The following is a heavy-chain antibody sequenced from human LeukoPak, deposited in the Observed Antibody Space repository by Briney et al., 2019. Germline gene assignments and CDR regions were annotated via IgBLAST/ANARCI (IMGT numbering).Heavy chain of an antibody. V-gene: IGHV4-59*01. CDR1: GGSISSYY. CDR2: IYNSAST. CDR3: ARWADIVVVPADYNWFDP. J-gene: IGHJ5*02. D-gene: IGHD2-2*01. Sequence: SETLSLTCNVSGGSISSYYWSWIRQPPGKGLEWIGYIYNSASTSYNPSLKSRLTMSVDTSKNQFSLILSSVTAADTAVYYCARWADIVVVPADYNWFDPWGQGTLVTVSS.